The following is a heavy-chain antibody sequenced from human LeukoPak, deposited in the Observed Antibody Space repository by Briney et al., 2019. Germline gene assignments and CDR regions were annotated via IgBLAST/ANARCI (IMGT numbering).Heavy chain of an antibody. D-gene: IGHD3-16*01. V-gene: IGHV1-46*01. J-gene: IGHJ6*03. CDR2: INPIDGAT. CDR1: AYSAAMLY. CDR3: AREQRGGLSGNLGGLFASYYTYYYMDV. Sequence: SGKASWKASAYSAAMLYIQWDRQAPGQGLEWIGTINPIDGATTYAQGFDGIVTMTRDKSTTTVHMDQRSLTSEDTAVYFCAREQRGGLSGNLGGLFASYYTYYYMDVWGRGTTVTVSS.